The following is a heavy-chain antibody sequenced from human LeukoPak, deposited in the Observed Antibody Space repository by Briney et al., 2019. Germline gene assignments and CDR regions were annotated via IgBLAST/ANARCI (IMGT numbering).Heavy chain of an antibody. CDR1: GGSISSGSYY. J-gene: IGHJ6*02. Sequence: PSETLSLTCTVSGGSISSGSYYWSWIRQPAGKTLEWIGRIYTSGNTNYNPSLKSRVTISVDTSKNQFSLKLSSVTVADTAVYYCAAVADTAGYYGMDVWGQGTTVTVSS. CDR2: IYTSGNT. V-gene: IGHV4-61*02. CDR3: AAVADTAGYYGMDV. D-gene: IGHD6-19*01.